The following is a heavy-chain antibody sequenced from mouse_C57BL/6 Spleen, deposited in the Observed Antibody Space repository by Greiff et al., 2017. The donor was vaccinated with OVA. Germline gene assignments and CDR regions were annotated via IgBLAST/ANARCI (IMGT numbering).Heavy chain of an antibody. D-gene: IGHD1-1*01. Sequence: EVQLQQSGPGLVKPSQSLSLTCSVTGYSITSGYYWNWIRQFPGNKLEWMGYISYDGSNNYNPSLKNRISITRDTSKNQFFLKLNSVTTEDTATYDCARGSVTTVVFAYWGQGTLVTVSA. CDR3: ARGSVTTVVFAY. CDR1: GYSITSGYY. CDR2: ISYDGSN. V-gene: IGHV3-6*01. J-gene: IGHJ3*01.